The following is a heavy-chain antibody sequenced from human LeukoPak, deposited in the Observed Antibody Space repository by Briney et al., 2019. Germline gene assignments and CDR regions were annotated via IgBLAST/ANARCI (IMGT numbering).Heavy chain of an antibody. Sequence: GGSLRLSCAASGFTFSSYAMSWVRQAPGKGLEWVSAISGSGGSTYYADSVKGRFTISRDNSKNTLYLQMNSVRAEDTAVYYCASGWVGLFDYWGQGTLVTVSS. J-gene: IGHJ4*02. CDR2: ISGSGGST. CDR3: ASGWVGLFDY. D-gene: IGHD6-19*01. V-gene: IGHV3-23*01. CDR1: GFTFSSYA.